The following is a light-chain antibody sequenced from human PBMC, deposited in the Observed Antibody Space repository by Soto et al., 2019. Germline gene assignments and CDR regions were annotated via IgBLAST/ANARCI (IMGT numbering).Light chain of an antibody. CDR1: SSDVGAYNY. CDR2: DVS. Sequence: QSVLTQPASVSGSPGQSIAISCTGTSSDVGAYNYVSWYQRHPGKAPKLMIYDVSNRPSGVSDRFSGSKSGNMASLIISGLQAEDEADYYCSSYTSSSTLVFGGGTKLT. CDR3: SSYTSSSTLV. V-gene: IGLV2-14*03. J-gene: IGLJ2*01.